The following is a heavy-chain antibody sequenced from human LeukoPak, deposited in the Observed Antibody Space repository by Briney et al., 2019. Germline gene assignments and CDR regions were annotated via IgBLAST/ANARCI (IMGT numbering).Heavy chain of an antibody. Sequence: SDTLSLTCTVSGGSISPYYWSWIRQPPGKGLEGIGYFYYTGSTDYNPSLKSRVTISVDTSKNQFSLKLSSVAAADTAVYYCVRDRHWTNDWVFDYWGQGTLVTVSS. CDR2: FYYTGST. CDR3: VRDRHWTNDWVFDY. D-gene: IGHD1/OR15-1a*01. J-gene: IGHJ4*02. V-gene: IGHV4-59*01. CDR1: GGSISPYY.